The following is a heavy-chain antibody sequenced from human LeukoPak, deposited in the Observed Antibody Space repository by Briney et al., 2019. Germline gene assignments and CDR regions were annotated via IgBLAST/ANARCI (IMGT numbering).Heavy chain of an antibody. Sequence: SETLPLTCTASGGSISSSSYYWGWIRQPPGKGLEWIGSIYYSGSTYYNPSLKSRVTISVDTSKNQFSLKLSSVTAADTAVYYCASFSSSWYVGDYWGQGTLVTVSS. CDR1: GGSISSSSYY. CDR3: ASFSSSWYVGDY. D-gene: IGHD6-13*01. V-gene: IGHV4-39*07. J-gene: IGHJ4*02. CDR2: IYYSGST.